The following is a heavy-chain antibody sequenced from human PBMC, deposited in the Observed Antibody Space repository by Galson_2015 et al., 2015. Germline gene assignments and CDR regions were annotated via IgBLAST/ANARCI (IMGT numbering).Heavy chain of an antibody. V-gene: IGHV3-30*18. CDR3: AKDNEGYCNDGHCYSYYYCGMDV. Sequence: SLRLSCAASGFTFSSCGMHWVRQAPGKGLEWVALISDEGSIREYADSVKGRFTISRDNSKNTLSLQMNSLRAEDTAIYYCAKDNEGYCNDGHCYSYYYCGMDVWGQGTTVTVSS. CDR1: GFTFSSCG. D-gene: IGHD2-15*01. J-gene: IGHJ6*02. CDR2: ISDEGSIR.